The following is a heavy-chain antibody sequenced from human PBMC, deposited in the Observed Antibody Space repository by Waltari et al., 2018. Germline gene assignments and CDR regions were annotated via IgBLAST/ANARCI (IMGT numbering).Heavy chain of an antibody. Sequence: EVQLWESGGGLEQPGGSLRLPCSASGFTFSNYGLTWVRRAPGKVLKWVSSITGDGAYTYYTDSVKGRFIVSRDNSKNTVYLQMNSLRAEDTAVYFCTKWAETTKAYFDDWGQGILVTVAS. V-gene: IGHV3-23*01. CDR2: ITGDGAYT. CDR3: TKWAETTKAYFDD. D-gene: IGHD1-7*01. J-gene: IGHJ4*02. CDR1: GFTFSNYG.